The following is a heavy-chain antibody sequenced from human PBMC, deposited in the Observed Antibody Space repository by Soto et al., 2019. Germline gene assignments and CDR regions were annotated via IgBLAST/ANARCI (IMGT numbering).Heavy chain of an antibody. CDR1: GYTFTSYG. J-gene: IGHJ1*01. D-gene: IGHD4-17*01. Sequence: QVPLVQSGPDLKRPGASMKVSCKASGYTFTSYGISWVRQAPGQGLEWMAWISPLKGRTQYSQKAQGRVTLSTDTSSNTAYMERTTRRVDDTAVYYCAMDYADRPEYFKHWGQGTLVTVS. CDR3: AMDYADRPEYFKH. V-gene: IGHV1-18*04. CDR2: ISPLKGRT.